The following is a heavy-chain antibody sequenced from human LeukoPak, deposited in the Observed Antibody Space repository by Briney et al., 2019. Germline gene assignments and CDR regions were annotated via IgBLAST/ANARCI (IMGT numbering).Heavy chain of an antibody. CDR2: INHSGST. J-gene: IGHJ4*02. V-gene: IGHV4-30-2*01. D-gene: IGHD5-12*01. CDR1: GGSISSGGYY. Sequence: KTSQTLSLTCTVSGGSISSGGYYWSWIRQPPGKGLEWIGEINHSGSTNYNPSLKSRVTISVDTSKNQFSLKLSSVTAADTAVYYCAREGGYEPFYYFDYWGQGTLVTVSS. CDR3: AREGGYEPFYYFDY.